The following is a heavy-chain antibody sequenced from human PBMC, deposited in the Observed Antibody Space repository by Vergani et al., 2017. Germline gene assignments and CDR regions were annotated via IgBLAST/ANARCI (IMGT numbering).Heavy chain of an antibody. V-gene: IGHV4-61*02. Sequence: QVQLQESGPGLVKPSQTLSLTCTVSGGSISSGSYYWSWLRQPAGKGLEWIGRIYTSGSTNYNPSPKSRVTISVDTSKNQFSLKLSSVTAADTAVYYCARGQISSGYYDAFDIWGQGTMVTVSS. CDR1: GGSISSGSYY. CDR3: ARGQISSGYYDAFDI. CDR2: IYTSGST. J-gene: IGHJ3*02. D-gene: IGHD3-22*01.